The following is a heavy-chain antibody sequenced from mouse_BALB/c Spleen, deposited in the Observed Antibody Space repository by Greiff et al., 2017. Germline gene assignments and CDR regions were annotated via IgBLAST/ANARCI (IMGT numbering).Heavy chain of an antibody. Sequence: QVQLQQPGAELVKPGASVKMSCKASGYTFTSYWMHWVKQRPGQGLEWIGVIDPSDSYTSYNQKFKGKATLTVDTSSSTAYMQLSSLTSEDSAVYYCTRWGGYFDVWGAGTTVTVSS. CDR1: GYTFTSYW. CDR2: IDPSDSYT. V-gene: IGHV1S127*01. J-gene: IGHJ1*01. CDR3: TRWGGYFDV.